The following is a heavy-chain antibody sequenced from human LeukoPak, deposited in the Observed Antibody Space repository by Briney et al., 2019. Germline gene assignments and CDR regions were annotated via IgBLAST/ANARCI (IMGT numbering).Heavy chain of an antibody. CDR2: ISSSSYI. J-gene: IGHJ4*02. V-gene: IGHV3-21*01. CDR1: GFTFSSYS. Sequence: GGSLRLSCAASGFTFSSYSMNWVRQAPGKGLEWVSSISSSSYIYYADSVKGRFTISRDNAKNSLYLQMNSLRAEDTAVYYCARDRLPAYYFDYWGQGTLVTVSS. D-gene: IGHD2-2*01. CDR3: ARDRLPAYYFDY.